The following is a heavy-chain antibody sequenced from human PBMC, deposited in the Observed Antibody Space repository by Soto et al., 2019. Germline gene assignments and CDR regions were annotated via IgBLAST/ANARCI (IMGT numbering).Heavy chain of an antibody. CDR2: ISWNSGSI. D-gene: IGHD3-10*01. V-gene: IGHV3-9*01. Sequence: EVQLVESGGGLVQPGRSLRLSCAASGFIFDDYAMHWVRQAPGKGLEWVSGISWNSGSIGYADSVKGRFTISRDNAKNSLYLQMNSLRAEDTALYYCAKAYYGSGVYYFDYWGQGTLVTVSS. J-gene: IGHJ4*02. CDR1: GFIFDDYA. CDR3: AKAYYGSGVYYFDY.